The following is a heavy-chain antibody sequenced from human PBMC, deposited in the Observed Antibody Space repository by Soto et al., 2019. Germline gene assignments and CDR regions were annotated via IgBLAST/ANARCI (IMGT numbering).Heavy chain of an antibody. D-gene: IGHD6-13*01. V-gene: IGHV3-48*01. Sequence: EVQLVESGGGLVQPGGSLRLSCAASGFTFSSYSMNWVRQAPGKGLEWVSYISSSSSTMYYADSVKGRFTISRDNAKNSLYLQMNSLRAEDTAVYYCAREFDSSSWYVYGFWGQGTLVNVSS. CDR2: ISSSSSTM. J-gene: IGHJ4*02. CDR1: GFTFSSYS. CDR3: AREFDSSSWYVYGF.